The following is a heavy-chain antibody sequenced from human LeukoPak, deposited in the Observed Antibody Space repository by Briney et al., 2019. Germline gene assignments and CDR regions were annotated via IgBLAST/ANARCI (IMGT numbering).Heavy chain of an antibody. CDR2: SRNKANSYIT. D-gene: IGHD5-24*01. V-gene: IGHV3-72*01. CDR1: GLIFSDHY. Sequence: GGSLRLSCAASGLIFSDHYMDWVRQAPGKGMEWVGRSRNKANSYITEYAASVEGRFTISRDDSKNSLYLQMSSLKTEDTAVYYCANFFGNNFGYWGQGTLVTVSS. J-gene: IGHJ4*02. CDR3: ANFFGNNFGY.